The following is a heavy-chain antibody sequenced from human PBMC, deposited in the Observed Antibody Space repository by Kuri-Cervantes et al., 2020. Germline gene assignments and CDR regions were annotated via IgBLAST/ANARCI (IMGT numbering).Heavy chain of an antibody. Sequence: ASVKVSCKASGYTFTGFYMHWVRQAPGQGLEWMGWINPNSGGTNYAQKLQGRVTMTTDTSTSTAYMELRSLRSDDTAVYYCARLEIAAPYGMDVWGQGTTVTVSS. D-gene: IGHD6-13*01. V-gene: IGHV1-2*02. CDR2: INPNSGGT. J-gene: IGHJ6*02. CDR3: ARLEIAAPYGMDV. CDR1: GYTFTGFY.